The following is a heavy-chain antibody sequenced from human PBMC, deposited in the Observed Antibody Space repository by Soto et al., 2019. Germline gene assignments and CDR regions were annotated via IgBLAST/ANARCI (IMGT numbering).Heavy chain of an antibody. D-gene: IGHD7-27*01. V-gene: IGHV3-21*01. Sequence: PGGSLRLSCAASGFTFGTHSMNWVRQAPGKGLEWVSSISSTSDYIYYADSVKGRFTISGENAKNSLFLQMDSLRAEDTAVYYCVRDAVAATGSMGYWGQGTLVTVS. CDR1: GFTFGTHS. J-gene: IGHJ4*02. CDR3: VRDAVAATGSMGY. CDR2: ISSTSDYI.